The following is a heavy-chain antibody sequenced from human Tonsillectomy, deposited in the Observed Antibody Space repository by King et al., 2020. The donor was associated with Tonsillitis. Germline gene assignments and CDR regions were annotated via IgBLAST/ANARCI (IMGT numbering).Heavy chain of an antibody. Sequence: QVQLQESGPGLVKPSQTLSLTCTVSGGSISSGDYYWRWIRQPPGKGLEWIGYIYYSGSTYYNPSLKSRVTISVDTSKNQFSLKLSSVTAADTAVYYCARAIGIFGVVIDYWGQGTLVTVSS. V-gene: IGHV4-30-4*01. CDR1: GGSISSGDYY. D-gene: IGHD3-3*01. J-gene: IGHJ4*02. CDR3: ARAIGIFGVVIDY. CDR2: IYYSGST.